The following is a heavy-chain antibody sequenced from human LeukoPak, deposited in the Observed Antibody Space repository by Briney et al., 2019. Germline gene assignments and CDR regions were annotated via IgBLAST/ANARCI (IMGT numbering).Heavy chain of an antibody. CDR3: ARRLRFLEWFPEPPGYMDV. D-gene: IGHD3-3*01. CDR1: GFTFSSYW. Sequence: GGSLRLSCAASGFTFSSYWMSWVRQAPGKGLEWVANIKQDGSEKYYVDSVKGRFTTSRDNAKNSLYLQMNSLRAEDTAVYYCARRLRFLEWFPEPPGYMDVWGKGTTVTVSS. J-gene: IGHJ6*03. CDR2: IKQDGSEK. V-gene: IGHV3-7*01.